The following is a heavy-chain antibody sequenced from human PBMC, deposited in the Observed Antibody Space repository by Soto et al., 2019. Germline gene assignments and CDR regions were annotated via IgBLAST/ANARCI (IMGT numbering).Heavy chain of an antibody. CDR3: ARGEWRVAGPWRIDY. J-gene: IGHJ4*02. CDR1: GYTFNYYA. D-gene: IGHD2-15*01. Sequence: QVQFVQSGPEVKKPGASVRISCKASGYTFNYYAIQWVRQAPGQRLEWMGWINAGNGDTKYSQNFQARVTITRDTSANTADMELSSLRFDDTAVYSCARGEWRVAGPWRIDYWVQGTLVSVSA. V-gene: IGHV1-3*01. CDR2: INAGNGDT.